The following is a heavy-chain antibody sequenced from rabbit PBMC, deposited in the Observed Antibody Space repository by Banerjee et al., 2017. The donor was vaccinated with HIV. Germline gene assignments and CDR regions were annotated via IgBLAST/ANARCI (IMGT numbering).Heavy chain of an antibody. D-gene: IGHD8-1*01. J-gene: IGHJ4*01. Sequence: QEQLVESGGDLVKPEGFLTLTCTASGFSFSSGYDMCWVRQAPGKGLEWIACIYAGDSGSTYYASWAKGRFTISKTSSTTVTLQMTSLTAADTATYFCARDLYSGSSSFGLWGPGTLVTVS. CDR3: ARDLYSGSSSFGL. V-gene: IGHV1S45*01. CDR1: GFSFSSGYD. CDR2: IYAGDSGST.